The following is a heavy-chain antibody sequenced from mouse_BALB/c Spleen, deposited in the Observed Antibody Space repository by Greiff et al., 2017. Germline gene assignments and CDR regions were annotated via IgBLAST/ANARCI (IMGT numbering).Heavy chain of an antibody. J-gene: IGHJ3*01. V-gene: IGHV1-9*01. CDR1: GYTFSSYW. D-gene: IGHD1-1*02. CDR2: ILPGSGST. Sequence: QVQLQQSGAELMKPGASVKISCKATGYTFSSYWIEWVKQRPGHGLEWIGEILPGSGSTNYNEKFKGKATFTADTSSNTAYMQLSSLTSEDSAVYYCASGEYYPFAYWGQGTLVTVSA. CDR3: ASGEYYPFAY.